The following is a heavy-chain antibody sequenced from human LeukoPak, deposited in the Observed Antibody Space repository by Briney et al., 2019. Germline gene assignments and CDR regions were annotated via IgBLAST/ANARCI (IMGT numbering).Heavy chain of an antibody. CDR3: AKDRGDFPPYFDF. V-gene: IGHV3-23*01. Sequence: GGSLRLSCAASGFTFSNHAMNWVRQAPGKGLEWVSDISGSGATTTYADSVQGRFTISRDNSKNTVFLHLTSLRSEDTAMYYCAKDRGDFPPYFDFWGQGIMVTVSS. D-gene: IGHD2-21*02. CDR1: GFTFSNHA. CDR2: ISGSGATT. J-gene: IGHJ4*02.